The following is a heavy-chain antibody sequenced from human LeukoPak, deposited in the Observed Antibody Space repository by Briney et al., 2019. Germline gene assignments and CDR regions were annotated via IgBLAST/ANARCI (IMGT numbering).Heavy chain of an antibody. D-gene: IGHD3-22*01. CDR3: AKDMVMVITTFDY. CDR1: GFTFSSYA. Sequence: GGSLRLSCAASGFTFSSYAMSWVRQAPGKGLEWVSAISSSGVSTYYADSVKGRFTISRDNSKNTLYLQMNSLRAEDTAVYYCAKDMVMVITTFDYWGQGTLVTVSS. V-gene: IGHV3-23*01. J-gene: IGHJ4*02. CDR2: ISSSGVST.